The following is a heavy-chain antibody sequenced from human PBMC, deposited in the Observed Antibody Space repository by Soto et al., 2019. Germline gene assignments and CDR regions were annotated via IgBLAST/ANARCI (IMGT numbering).Heavy chain of an antibody. CDR3: ARARDYDFLDI. D-gene: IGHD3-3*01. CDR1: RYAFTGYY. J-gene: IGHJ3*02. CDR2: INPNSGGT. Sequence: SVTVSCNATRYAFTGYYMHWVRQAPGQGLEWMGWINPNSGGTNYSQKFQGWVTMTRDTSISTAYMELSRLRSDDTAVYYCARARDYDFLDIWGQGTMVTVSS. V-gene: IGHV1-2*04.